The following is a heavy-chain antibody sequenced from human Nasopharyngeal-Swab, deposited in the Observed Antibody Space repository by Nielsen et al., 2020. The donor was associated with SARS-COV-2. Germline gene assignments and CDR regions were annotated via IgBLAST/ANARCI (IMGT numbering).Heavy chain of an antibody. D-gene: IGHD6-13*01. CDR2: IYYNGNT. CDR1: GDSIAYSTFY. J-gene: IGHJ4*02. CDR3: VRSSSWYYFDY. Sequence: SETLSLTCTVSGDSIAYSTFYWGWIRQPPGKGLEWTGNIYYNGNTYQNPSPKSRLTISVDKSKNQFSLQLSSVTAADTAVYYCVRSSSWYYFDYWAQGTQVTVSS. V-gene: IGHV4-39*01.